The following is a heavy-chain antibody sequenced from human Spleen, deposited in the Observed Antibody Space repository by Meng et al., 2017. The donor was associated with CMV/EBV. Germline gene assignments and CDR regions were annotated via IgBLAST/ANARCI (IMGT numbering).Heavy chain of an antibody. V-gene: IGHV1-18*01. CDR1: GYSFTSNG. CDR3: ARDQRAVGTSGTTVAFDY. CDR2: ISAYNGYT. D-gene: IGHD1-7*01. J-gene: IGHJ4*02. Sequence: ASVKVSCKSSGYSFTSNGISWVRQAPGQGLEWMGWISAYNGYTNYAQKLQGRVTMTTDTSTSTAYMELRSLRSDDTAVYYCARDQRAVGTSGTTVAFDYWGQGTLVTVSS.